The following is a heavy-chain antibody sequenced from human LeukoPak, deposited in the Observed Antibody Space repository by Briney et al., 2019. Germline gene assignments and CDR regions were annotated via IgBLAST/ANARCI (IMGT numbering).Heavy chain of an antibody. J-gene: IGHJ4*02. Sequence: GGSLRLSCAASGFALSSYVMSWVRQAPGKGLEWVSTITVGGGTYYADSVKGRFTISRDNSMNTLFLQMNTPGAEDTALFYCAKSPAAPYYFDYWGQGTLVTVSS. CDR3: AKSPAAPYYFDY. CDR1: GFALSSYV. CDR2: ITVGGGT. V-gene: IGHV3-23*01. D-gene: IGHD6-13*01.